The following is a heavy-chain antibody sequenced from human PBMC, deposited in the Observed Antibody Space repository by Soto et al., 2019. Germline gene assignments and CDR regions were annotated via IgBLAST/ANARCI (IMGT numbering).Heavy chain of an antibody. Sequence: GGSLRLSCVASGFTFSSYGIYWVRQAPGKGLEWVGVISSDGGTKYYADSVKGRFTISRDNSKNTLYLQMDSLRPEDTAVYYCAKEIAVAGDLDYWGHGTLVTVSS. CDR2: ISSDGGTK. CDR1: GFTFSSYG. J-gene: IGHJ4*01. CDR3: AKEIAVAGDLDY. V-gene: IGHV3-30*18. D-gene: IGHD6-19*01.